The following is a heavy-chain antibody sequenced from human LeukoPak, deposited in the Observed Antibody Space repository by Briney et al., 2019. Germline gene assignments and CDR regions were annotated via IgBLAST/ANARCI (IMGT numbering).Heavy chain of an antibody. D-gene: IGHD3-22*01. CDR1: GGSISSGDYY. CDR3: ARLGGYYDSSGYLWDY. V-gene: IGHV4-30-4*01. CDR2: IYYSGST. Sequence: PSQTLSLTCTVSGGSISSGDYYWSWIRQPPGKGLEWIGYIYYSGSTNYNPSLKSRVTISVDTSKNQFSLKLSSVTAADTAVYYCARLGGYYDSSGYLWDYWGQGTLVTVSS. J-gene: IGHJ4*02.